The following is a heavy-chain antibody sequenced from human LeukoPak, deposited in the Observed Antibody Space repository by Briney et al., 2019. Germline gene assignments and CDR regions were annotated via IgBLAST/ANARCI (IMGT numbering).Heavy chain of an antibody. V-gene: IGHV3-64*01. J-gene: IGHJ4*02. CDR2: ISSNGGST. CDR3: AREPYDSSGFGY. Sequence: PGASVKVSCKASGFTFSSYAMHWVRQAPGKGLEYVSAISSNGGSTYYANSVKGRFTISRDNSKNTLYLQMGSLRAEDMAVYYCAREPYDSSGFGYWGQGTLVTVSS. D-gene: IGHD3-22*01. CDR1: GFTFSSYA.